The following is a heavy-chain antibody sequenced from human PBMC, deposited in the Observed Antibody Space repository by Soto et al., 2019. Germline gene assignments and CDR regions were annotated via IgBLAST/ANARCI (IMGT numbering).Heavy chain of an antibody. J-gene: IGHJ5*01. CDR3: ARGGHSTSWYEFNWFDS. V-gene: IGHV5-51*01. Sequence: GESLKISCKGSGYSFTKYCIGWVRQMPWKGLQWMAIIYPGDSDTRYSPSFEGQVTISADKSISTAYLQWNTLMASDTAVYYCARGGHSTSWYEFNWFDSWGQGTLVTVSS. CDR2: IYPGDSDT. D-gene: IGHD6-13*01. CDR1: GYSFTKYC.